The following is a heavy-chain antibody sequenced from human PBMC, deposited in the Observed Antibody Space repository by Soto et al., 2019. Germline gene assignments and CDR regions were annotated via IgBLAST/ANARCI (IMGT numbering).Heavy chain of an antibody. CDR1: GFTFSSYA. CDR3: AGKGPDYGDYTGEDWFDP. Sequence: QPGGSLRLSCAASGFTFSSYAMSWVRQAPGKGLEWVSAISGSGGSTYYADSVKGRFTISRDNSKNTLYLQMNSLRAEDTAVYYCAGKGPDYGDYTGEDWFDPWGQGTLVTVSS. CDR2: ISGSGGST. D-gene: IGHD4-17*01. J-gene: IGHJ5*02. V-gene: IGHV3-23*01.